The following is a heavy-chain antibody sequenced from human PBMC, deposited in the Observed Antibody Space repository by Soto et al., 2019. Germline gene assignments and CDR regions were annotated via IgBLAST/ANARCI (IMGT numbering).Heavy chain of an antibody. D-gene: IGHD2-21*02. J-gene: IGHJ6*02. V-gene: IGHV4-4*02. CDR1: GGFIGISYL. Sequence: SETLSLTFAVSGGFIGISYLPRRVLPPPGKGLEGIGEIYHSGSTNYNTSLKSRVTISVDKSKNQFSLKVTSVAAADTAVYYCARDLWGYCGTDCYPLDVWGPGTTVTVS. CDR3: ARDLWGYCGTDCYPLDV. CDR2: IYHSGST.